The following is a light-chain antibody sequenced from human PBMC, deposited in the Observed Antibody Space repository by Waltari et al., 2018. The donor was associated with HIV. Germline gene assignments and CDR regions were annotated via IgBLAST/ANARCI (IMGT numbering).Light chain of an antibody. Sequence: QSVLTQPPSVSGAPGQRVTISCTGTSSNIGAGFDVHWNQQLPGTVPKVLIYNNTDRPSGVPDRFSGSKYATSASLAITGLQAEDEANYYCQSYDISLSGWVFGGGTKLTVL. CDR2: NNT. CDR3: QSYDISLSGWV. CDR1: SSNIGAGFD. J-gene: IGLJ2*01. V-gene: IGLV1-40*01.